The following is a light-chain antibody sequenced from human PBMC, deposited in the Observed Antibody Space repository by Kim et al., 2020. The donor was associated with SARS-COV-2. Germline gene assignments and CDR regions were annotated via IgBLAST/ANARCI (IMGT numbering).Light chain of an antibody. Sequence: DIQMTQSPSSLSASVGDRVTITCRASQSISTYLNWYQQKPGKAPKLLIYVASNLPTGVPSSFSGSGSETDITLPISNLHPTDFGPYYDQHPYSTFGQGTRLEI. J-gene: IGKJ2*01. CDR2: VAS. V-gene: IGKV1-39*01. CDR3: QHPYST. CDR1: QSISTY.